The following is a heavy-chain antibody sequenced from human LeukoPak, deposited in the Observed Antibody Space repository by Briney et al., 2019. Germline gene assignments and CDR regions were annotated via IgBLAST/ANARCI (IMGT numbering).Heavy chain of an antibody. CDR3: ARHWQWPQYYFSY. J-gene: IGHJ4*02. Sequence: ASVKVSCKASGGTFSSYAITWVRQAPGQGLEWIGGIIPVFQTPNYAQNFRGRVTITTDESTRTAYMELSSLRYEDTAIYYCARHWQWPQYYFSYWGQGTLVTVSS. CDR1: GGTFSSYA. CDR2: IIPVFQTP. D-gene: IGHD6-19*01. V-gene: IGHV1-69*05.